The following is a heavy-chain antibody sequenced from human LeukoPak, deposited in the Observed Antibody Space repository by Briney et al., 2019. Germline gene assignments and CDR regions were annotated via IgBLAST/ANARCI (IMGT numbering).Heavy chain of an antibody. CDR1: GFTFSTYG. Sequence: GGSLRPSCAVSGFTFSTYGMHWVRQAPGKGLEWVSSISSSSTYVYYADSVKGRFTISRDNAKISLYLQMNSLGAEDTAVYYCARDLRDSYGFFAFDYWGQGTLVTVSS. J-gene: IGHJ4*02. CDR2: ISSSSTYV. CDR3: ARDLRDSYGFFAFDY. V-gene: IGHV3-21*01. D-gene: IGHD5-18*01.